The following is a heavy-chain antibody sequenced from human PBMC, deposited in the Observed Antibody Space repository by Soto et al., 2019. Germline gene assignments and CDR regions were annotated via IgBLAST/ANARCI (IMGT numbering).Heavy chain of an antibody. D-gene: IGHD3-3*01. V-gene: IGHV1-69*06. Sequence: ASVKVSCKASGGTFSSYAISWVRQAPGQGLEWMGGIIPIFGTANYAQKFQGRVTITADKSTSTAYMELSSLRSEDTAVYYCARGTSSYYDFWSGYYVGPGFYYGMDVWGQGTTVTVSS. CDR3: ARGTSSYYDFWSGYYVGPGFYYGMDV. CDR1: GGTFSSYA. J-gene: IGHJ6*02. CDR2: IIPIFGTA.